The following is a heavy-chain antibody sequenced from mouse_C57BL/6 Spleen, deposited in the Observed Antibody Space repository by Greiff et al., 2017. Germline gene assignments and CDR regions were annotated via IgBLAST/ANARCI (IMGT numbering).Heavy chain of an antibody. CDR3: AREHYGSSYRYFDV. CDR1: GYTFTSYW. D-gene: IGHD1-1*01. J-gene: IGHJ1*03. Sequence: QVQLKQPGAELVKPGASVKLSCKASGYTFTSYWMHWVKQRPGQGLEWIGMIHPNSGSTNYNEKFKSKATLTVDKSSSTAYMQLSSLTSEDSAVYYCAREHYGSSYRYFDVWGTGTTVTVSS. V-gene: IGHV1-64*01. CDR2: IHPNSGST.